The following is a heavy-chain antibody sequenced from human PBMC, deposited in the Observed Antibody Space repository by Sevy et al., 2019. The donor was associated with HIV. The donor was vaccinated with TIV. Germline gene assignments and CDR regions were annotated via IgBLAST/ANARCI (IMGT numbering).Heavy chain of an antibody. CDR2: IDPEDGET. V-gene: IGHV1-24*01. D-gene: IGHD3-22*01. J-gene: IGHJ4*02. Sequence: ASVKVSCKVSGSTLSKLSMHWVRQAPGKGLEWMGRIDPEDGETIYSKKFQGRVTMTEDTSKDTAYMELSSLRSEETAVYHCAAAREYYGDTSGYLDYWGQGTLVTVSS. CDR3: AAAREYYGDTSGYLDY. CDR1: GSTLSKLS.